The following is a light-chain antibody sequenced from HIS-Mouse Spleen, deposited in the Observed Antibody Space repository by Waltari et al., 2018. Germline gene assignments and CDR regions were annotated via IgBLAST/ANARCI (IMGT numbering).Light chain of an antibody. J-gene: IGLJ2*01. CDR2: EDS. V-gene: IGLV3-10*01. CDR1: ALPKKY. CDR3: YSTDSSGNHRV. Sequence: SYELTQPPSVSVSPGQTARITCSGDALPKKYAYWYQHKSGQAPVLVIYEDSKRPSGIPEIFSGSSSGTMATLTISGAQVEDEADYYCYSTDSSGNHRVFGEGTKLTVL.